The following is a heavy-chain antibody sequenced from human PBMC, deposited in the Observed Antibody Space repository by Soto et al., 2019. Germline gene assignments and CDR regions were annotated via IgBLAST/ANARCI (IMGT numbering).Heavy chain of an antibody. CDR3: TTDSIGDSHYYGMDV. CDR1: GFTFSNDW. V-gene: IGHV3-15*01. D-gene: IGHD2-15*01. J-gene: IGHJ6*02. Sequence: GGTLRLSCAASGFTFSNDWMSWVRQAPGKGLEWVGRIKSKTNAGKTDYATTVKGRLTISRNDSKNTLYLQTNRLKTEDTAVYYFTTDSIGDSHYYGMDVWGQGTPVTVSS. CDR2: IKSKTNAGKT.